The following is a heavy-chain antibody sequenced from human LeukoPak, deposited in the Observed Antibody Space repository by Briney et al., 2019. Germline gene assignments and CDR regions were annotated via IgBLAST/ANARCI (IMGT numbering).Heavy chain of an antibody. D-gene: IGHD3-3*01. Sequence: SETLSLTCAVYGGSFSGYYWSWIRQPPGKGLEWIGYIYYSGSTYYNPSLKSRVTISVDTSKNQFSLKLSSVTAADTAVYYCARSITIFGVVRLGTLFDYWGQGTLVTVSS. CDR2: IYYSGST. CDR3: ARSITIFGVVRLGTLFDY. CDR1: GGSFSGYY. J-gene: IGHJ4*02. V-gene: IGHV4-34*09.